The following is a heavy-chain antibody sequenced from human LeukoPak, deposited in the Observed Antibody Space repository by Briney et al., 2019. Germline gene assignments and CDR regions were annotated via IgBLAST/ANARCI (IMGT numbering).Heavy chain of an antibody. V-gene: IGHV6-1*01. Sequence: SQTLSLTRAISGVSVSSNSAAWNWTRQSPARGLEWLGRTYYRSKWSSDYAVFVKSRISINSDTSKNQFSLQLNSVTPEDTAVYYCVRGAFIAAAGLFDSWGQGTLVTVSS. CDR2: TYYRSKWSS. J-gene: IGHJ4*02. CDR3: VRGAFIAAAGLFDS. CDR1: GVSVSSNSAA. D-gene: IGHD6-13*01.